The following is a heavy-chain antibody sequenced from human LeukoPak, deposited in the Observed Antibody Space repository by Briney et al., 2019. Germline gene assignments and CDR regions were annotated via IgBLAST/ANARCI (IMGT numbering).Heavy chain of an antibody. D-gene: IGHD3-3*01. J-gene: IGHJ4*02. Sequence: GGSLRLSCAASGFTFSSYSMNWVRQAPGKGLEWVSYISSSSSAIYYADSVKGRFTISRDNAKNSLYLQMHSLRDDDTAVYYFAGGVFPSDFPEIDYWGQGTPVTLPS. CDR3: AGGVFPSDFPEIDY. V-gene: IGHV3-48*02. CDR1: GFTFSSYS. CDR2: ISSSSSAI.